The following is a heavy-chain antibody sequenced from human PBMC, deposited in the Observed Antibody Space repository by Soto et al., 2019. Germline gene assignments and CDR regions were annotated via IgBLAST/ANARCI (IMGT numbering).Heavy chain of an antibody. D-gene: IGHD3-3*01. J-gene: IGHJ6*02. CDR1: GGSFSGYY. CDR2: INHSGST. V-gene: IGHV4-34*01. CDR3: ARVWSFGVVIRSGYGLDG. Sequence: PSETLSLTCAVYGGSFSGYYWSWIRQPPGKGLEWIGEINHSGSTNYNPSLKSRVTISVDTSKNQFSLKLSSVTAADTAVYYCARVWSFGVVIRSGYGLDGSGQATTVTVAS.